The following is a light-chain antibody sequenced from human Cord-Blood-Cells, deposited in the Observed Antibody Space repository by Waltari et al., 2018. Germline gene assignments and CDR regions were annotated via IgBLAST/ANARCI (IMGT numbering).Light chain of an antibody. CDR2: AAS. Sequence: DIQMTQSPSSLSASVGDRVTITCRASQAISNSLAWYQQEPGKAPKLLLYAASRLESRVPSRFSGSGSGTDDTLTISSLQPEDFATYYCQQYYSTPPKFGQGTKVEIK. J-gene: IGKJ1*01. V-gene: IGKV1-NL1*01. CDR3: QQYYSTPPK. CDR1: QAISNS.